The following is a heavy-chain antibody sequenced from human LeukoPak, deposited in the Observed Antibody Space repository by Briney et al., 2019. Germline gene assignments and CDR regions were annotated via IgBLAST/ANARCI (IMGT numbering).Heavy chain of an antibody. CDR3: ARSDFNTGQYYYYYMDV. D-gene: IGHD4-17*01. J-gene: IGHJ6*03. Sequence: SETLSLTCAVYGGSFSGYYWSWIRQPAGKGLEWIGRLFTSGSTNYNPSLKSRVTMSAGTSNNQFSLKLSSVTAADTAVYYCARSDFNTGQYYYYYMDVWGKGTTVTVSS. V-gene: IGHV4-59*10. CDR1: GGSFSGYY. CDR2: LFTSGST.